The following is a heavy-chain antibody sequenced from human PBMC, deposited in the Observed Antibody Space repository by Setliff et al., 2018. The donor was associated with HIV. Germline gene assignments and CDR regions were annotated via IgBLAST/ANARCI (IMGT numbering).Heavy chain of an antibody. V-gene: IGHV4-59*11. D-gene: IGHD3-3*01. Sequence: LSLTCTVSGGSLSNHYWSWLRQSPKNGLEWIGYVYYSGSTNYKPSFKSRVSISVDTSRNQFSLNLTSLTTADTAMYYCARSYYDFWNGLPRSFDVWGQGTMVTVSS. J-gene: IGHJ3*01. CDR3: ARSYYDFWNGLPRSFDV. CDR1: GGSLSNHY. CDR2: VYYSGST.